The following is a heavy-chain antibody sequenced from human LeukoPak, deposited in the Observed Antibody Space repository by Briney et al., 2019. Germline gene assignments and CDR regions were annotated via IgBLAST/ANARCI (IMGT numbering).Heavy chain of an antibody. Sequence: GGSLRLSCAASGFTFSSYSMNWVRQAPGKGLEWVSYIGSSGSSTFYADSVKGRFTISRDNTKNSVYVQMNSLRAEDTGVYYCAVEMSTVRDHDTFDIWGQGTMVTVSS. CDR2: IGSSGSST. J-gene: IGHJ3*02. CDR1: GFTFSSYS. CDR3: AVEMSTVRDHDTFDI. D-gene: IGHD5-24*01. V-gene: IGHV3-48*04.